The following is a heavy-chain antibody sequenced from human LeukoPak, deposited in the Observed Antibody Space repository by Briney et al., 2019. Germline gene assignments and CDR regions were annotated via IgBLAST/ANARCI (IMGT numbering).Heavy chain of an antibody. J-gene: IGHJ4*02. CDR2: IYSGTI. V-gene: IGHV3-53*01. Sequence: GGSLRLSCTVSGFTVSSNSMSWVRQAPGKGLEWVSFIYSGTIHYSDSVKGRFTISRDNSKNTLYLQMNSLRAEDTAVYYCAKDNYDSSGYYFFDYWGQGTLVTVSS. CDR1: GFTVSSNS. CDR3: AKDNYDSSGYYFFDY. D-gene: IGHD3-22*01.